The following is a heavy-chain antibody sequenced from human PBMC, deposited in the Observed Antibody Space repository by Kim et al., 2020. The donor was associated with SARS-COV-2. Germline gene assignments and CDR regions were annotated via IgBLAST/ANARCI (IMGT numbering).Heavy chain of an antibody. Sequence: GGSLRLSCAASGFTFSSYGMHWVRQAPGKGLEWVAAISDDGNDKYYADFVEGRFTISRDNSRSTVYLQMNSLRSEDTALYFCAKDRSEYYDGNGFYSVFDPWGQGTLVPVDS. D-gene: IGHD3-22*01. J-gene: IGHJ5*02. CDR2: ISDDGNDK. CDR3: AKDRSEYYDGNGFYSVFDP. V-gene: IGHV3-30*18. CDR1: GFTFSSYG.